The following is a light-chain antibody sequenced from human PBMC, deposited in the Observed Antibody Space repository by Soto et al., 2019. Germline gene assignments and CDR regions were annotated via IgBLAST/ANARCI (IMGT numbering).Light chain of an antibody. CDR3: QQRSDSIT. J-gene: IGKJ5*01. Sequence: EIMMTQSPATLSVSPGERATLSCWASHSVTTHLAWFQQRPGQTPRLLIYDASTRAPGIPARFSGRGSGADFTLTISSLETEDFAVYYCQQRSDSITFGQGTRLEI. V-gene: IGKV3-11*01. CDR1: HSVTTH. CDR2: DAS.